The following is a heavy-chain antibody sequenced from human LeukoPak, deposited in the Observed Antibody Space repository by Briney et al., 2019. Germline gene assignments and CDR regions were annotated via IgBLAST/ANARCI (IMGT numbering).Heavy chain of an antibody. J-gene: IGHJ6*03. Sequence: GASVKVSCKASGGSFSSYAFNWVRQAPGQGLEWMGGIIPLFDTANYAQKFQGRVTITADKSTSTTYMELSSLRSDDTAVYFCASGPYGVVVPAAIGYAYMDVWGAGTSVTVSS. CDR3: ASGPYGVVVPAAIGYAYMDV. D-gene: IGHD2-2*01. CDR2: IIPLFDTA. V-gene: IGHV1-69*06. CDR1: GGSFSSYA.